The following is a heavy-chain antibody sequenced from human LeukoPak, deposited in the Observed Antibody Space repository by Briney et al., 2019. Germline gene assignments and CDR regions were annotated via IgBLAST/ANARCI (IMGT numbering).Heavy chain of an antibody. CDR2: INWNGGNT. V-gene: IGHV3-20*04. Sequence: GGSLRLSCAASGFTFDDYGMSWVRQAPGKGLEWVSGINWNGGNTGCADSVKGRFTISRDNAKNSLYLQMNSLRAEDTALYYCARAAVAESRYYYYMDVWGKGTTVTVSS. CDR3: ARAAVAESRYYYYMDV. CDR1: GFTFDDYG. D-gene: IGHD6-19*01. J-gene: IGHJ6*03.